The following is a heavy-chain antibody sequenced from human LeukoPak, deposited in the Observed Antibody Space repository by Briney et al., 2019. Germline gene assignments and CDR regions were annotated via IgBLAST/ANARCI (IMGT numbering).Heavy chain of an antibody. D-gene: IGHD2-2*02. Sequence: ASVKVSCKASGGTFSSYAISWVGQAPGHGLEWTGGIIPIFGTANYAQKFQGRVTITTDESTSTAYMELSSLRSEDTAVYYCAGSSYCSSTSCYMDYYYYMDVWGKGTTVTVSS. J-gene: IGHJ6*03. CDR2: IIPIFGTA. V-gene: IGHV1-69*05. CDR1: GGTFSSYA. CDR3: AGSSYCSSTSCYMDYYYYMDV.